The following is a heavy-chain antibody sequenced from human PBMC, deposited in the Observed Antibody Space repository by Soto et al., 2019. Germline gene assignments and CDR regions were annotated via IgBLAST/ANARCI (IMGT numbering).Heavy chain of an antibody. V-gene: IGHV1-24*01. Sequence: ASVKVSCKVSGYTLTELSMHWVRQAPGKGLEWMGGFDPEDGETIYAQKFQGRVTMTEDTSTDTAYMELSSLRSEDTAVYYCATDPVVVPAAIKWIDPWGQGTLVTVSS. CDR1: GYTLTELS. J-gene: IGHJ5*02. CDR3: ATDPVVVPAAIKWIDP. D-gene: IGHD2-2*02. CDR2: FDPEDGET.